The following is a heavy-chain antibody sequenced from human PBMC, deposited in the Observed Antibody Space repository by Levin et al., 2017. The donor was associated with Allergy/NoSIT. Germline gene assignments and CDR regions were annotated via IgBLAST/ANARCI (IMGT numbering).Heavy chain of an antibody. CDR2: ISSSGGST. D-gene: IGHD6-19*01. CDR3: AKETPGSSSGGYYYYGMDV. J-gene: IGHJ6*02. CDR1: GFTFSTYA. V-gene: IGHV3-23*01. Sequence: GGSLRLSCAASGFTFSTYAMSWVRQAPGKGLEWVSAISSSGGSTYYADSVKGRFTISRDNSKNTLYLQMNSLRAEDTAVYYCAKETPGSSSGGYYYYGMDVWGQGTTVTVSS.